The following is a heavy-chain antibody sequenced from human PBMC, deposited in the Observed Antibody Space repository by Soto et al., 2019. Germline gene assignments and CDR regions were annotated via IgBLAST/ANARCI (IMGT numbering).Heavy chain of an antibody. CDR3: ARDEPPYYDSSGIYYYYGMDV. Sequence: PGGSLRLSCAASGFTFSSYAMHWVRQAPGKGLEWVAVISYDGSNKYYADSVKGRFTISRDNSKNTLYLQMNSLRAEDTAVYYCARDEPPYYDSSGIYYYYGMDVWGQGTTVTVSS. CDR2: ISYDGSNK. CDR1: GFTFSSYA. V-gene: IGHV3-30-3*01. D-gene: IGHD3-22*01. J-gene: IGHJ6*02.